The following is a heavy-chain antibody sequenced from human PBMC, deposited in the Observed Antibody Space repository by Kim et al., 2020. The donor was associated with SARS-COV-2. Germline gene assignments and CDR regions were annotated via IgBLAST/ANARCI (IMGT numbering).Heavy chain of an antibody. D-gene: IGHD3-10*01. V-gene: IGHV1-69*13. CDR3: ARDDKLWFGEPYAWYFDL. Sequence: SVKVSCKASGGTFSSYAISWVRQAPGQGLEWMGGIIPIFGTANYAQKFQGRVTITADESTSTAYMELSSLRSEDTAVYYCARDDKLWFGEPYAWYFDLWGRGTLVTVSS. CDR1: GGTFSSYA. J-gene: IGHJ2*01. CDR2: IIPIFGTA.